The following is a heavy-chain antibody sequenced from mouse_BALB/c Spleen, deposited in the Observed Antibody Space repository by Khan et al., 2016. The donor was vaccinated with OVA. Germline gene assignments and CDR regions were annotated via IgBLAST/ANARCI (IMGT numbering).Heavy chain of an antibody. D-gene: IGHD3-2*02. Sequence: VQLKQSGAELVRPGASVKLSCKTSGYTFTSYWIHWVKQRSGQGLEWIARIYPGTDNTYYNEKLKDKATLTADTSSSTAYIKLSSLKSEDSAVYFCAREEALYYFDYWGQGTTLTVSS. CDR3: AREEALYYFDY. J-gene: IGHJ2*01. CDR1: GYTFTSYW. V-gene: IGHV1S132*01. CDR2: IYPGTDNT.